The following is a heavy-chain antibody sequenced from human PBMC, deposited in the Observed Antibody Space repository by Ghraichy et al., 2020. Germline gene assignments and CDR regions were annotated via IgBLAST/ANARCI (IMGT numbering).Heavy chain of an antibody. D-gene: IGHD3-3*01. Sequence: GGSLRLSCAASGFTFSSYWMHWVRQAPGKGLVWVSRINSDGSSTSYADSVKGRFTISRDNAKKTLYLQMNSLRAEDTAVYYCARDKIDDFWSGYSKPCNWFDPWGQGTLVTVSS. CDR3: ARDKIDDFWSGYSKPCNWFDP. CDR2: INSDGSST. CDR1: GFTFSSYW. J-gene: IGHJ5*02. V-gene: IGHV3-74*01.